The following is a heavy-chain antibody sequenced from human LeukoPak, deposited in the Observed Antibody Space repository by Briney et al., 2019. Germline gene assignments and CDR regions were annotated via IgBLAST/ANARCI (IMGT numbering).Heavy chain of an antibody. CDR1: GYSFTSYW. D-gene: IGHD3-22*01. V-gene: IGHV5-51*01. Sequence: GESLKISCKGSGYSFTSYWIGWVRQMPGKGLEWMGIIYPDDSDTRYSPSFQGQVTISADKSISTAFLQWSSLKASDTAMYYCARLSYDSSDFHYMDVWGKGTTVTISS. CDR3: ARLSYDSSDFHYMDV. J-gene: IGHJ6*03. CDR2: IYPDDSDT.